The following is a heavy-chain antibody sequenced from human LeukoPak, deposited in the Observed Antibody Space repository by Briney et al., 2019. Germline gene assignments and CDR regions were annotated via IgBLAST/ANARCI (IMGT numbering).Heavy chain of an antibody. D-gene: IGHD3-9*01. CDR3: ARNPYDILTGYSDWYFDY. J-gene: IGHJ4*02. CDR2: INPNSGGT. CDR1: GYTSTGYY. Sequence: ASVKVSCKASGYTSTGYYMHWVRQAPGQGLEWMGWINPNSGGTNYAQKFQGRVTMTRDTSISTAYMELSRLRSDDTAVYYCARNPYDILTGYSDWYFDYWGQGTLVTVSS. V-gene: IGHV1-2*02.